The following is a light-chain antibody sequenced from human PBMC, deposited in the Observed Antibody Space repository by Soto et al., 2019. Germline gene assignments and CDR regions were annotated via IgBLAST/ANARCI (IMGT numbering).Light chain of an antibody. CDR2: DAS. CDR3: QQRSNRPPT. J-gene: IGKJ4*01. CDR1: QSVSSY. V-gene: IGKV3-11*01. Sequence: VLTQSPATLSLSPGERATLSCRASQSVSSYLAWYQQKPGQAPRLLIYDASNRAAGIPARFSGSGSGTDFTLTISSLEPEDFAVYYCQQRSNRPPTFGGGTKVDIK.